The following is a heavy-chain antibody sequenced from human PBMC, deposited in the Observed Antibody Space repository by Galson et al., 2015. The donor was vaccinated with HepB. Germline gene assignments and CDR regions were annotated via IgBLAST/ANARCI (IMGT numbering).Heavy chain of an antibody. Sequence: SLRLSCAASGFIFKDYALTWVRQAPGKGLEWVALIWANGNKKIYTDSVKGRFTISRDNSRNIVSLEMDNLGAGDAAIYYCAREMLIAAPAAFDYWGRGALVSVSS. J-gene: IGHJ4*02. D-gene: IGHD2-8*01. CDR3: AREMLIAAPAAFDY. V-gene: IGHV3-33*08. CDR2: IWANGNKK. CDR1: GFIFKDYA.